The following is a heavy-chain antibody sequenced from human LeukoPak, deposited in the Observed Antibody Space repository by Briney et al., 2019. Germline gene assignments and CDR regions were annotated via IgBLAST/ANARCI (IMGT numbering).Heavy chain of an antibody. CDR2: INPNSGGT. J-gene: IGHJ3*02. Sequence: ASVKVSCKASGYTFTGYYMHWVRQAPGQGLEWMGRINPNSGGTNYAQKFQGRVTMTRDTSISTAYMEPSRLRSDDTAVYYCARGPSAVAGIRAFDIWGQGTMVTVSS. D-gene: IGHD6-19*01. CDR1: GYTFTGYY. CDR3: ARGPSAVAGIRAFDI. V-gene: IGHV1-2*06.